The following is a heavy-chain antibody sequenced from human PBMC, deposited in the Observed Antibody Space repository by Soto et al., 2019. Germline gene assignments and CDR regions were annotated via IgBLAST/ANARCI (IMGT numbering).Heavy chain of an antibody. Sequence: SVKVSCKASGGTFSSYAISWLRQAPGQGLEWMGGIIPIFGTANYAQKFQGRVTITADGSTSTAYMELSSLRSEDTAVYYCASTVTGAFDIWGQGTMVTVSS. J-gene: IGHJ3*02. CDR1: GGTFSSYA. D-gene: IGHD4-17*01. CDR2: IIPIFGTA. V-gene: IGHV1-69*13. CDR3: ASTVTGAFDI.